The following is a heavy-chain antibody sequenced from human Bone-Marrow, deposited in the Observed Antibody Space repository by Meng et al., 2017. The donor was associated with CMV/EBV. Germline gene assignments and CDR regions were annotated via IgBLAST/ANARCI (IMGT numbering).Heavy chain of an antibody. CDR2: INHSGST. J-gene: IGHJ6*02. CDR3: ARVGRLTTLNYYYGMDV. Sequence: SETLSLTCAVYGGSFSGYYWSWIRQPPGKGLEWIGEINHSGSTNYNPYLKSRVTISVDTSKNQFSLKLSSVTAADTAVYYCARVGRLTTLNYYYGMDVWGQGTTVTVSS. CDR1: GGSFSGYY. D-gene: IGHD4-11*01. V-gene: IGHV4-34*01.